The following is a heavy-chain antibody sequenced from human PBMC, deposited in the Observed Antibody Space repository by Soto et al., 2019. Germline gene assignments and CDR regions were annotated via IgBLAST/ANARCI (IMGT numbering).Heavy chain of an antibody. CDR2: INHSGST. Sequence: SETLSLTCAVYGGSFSGYYWSWIRQPPGKGLEWIGEINHSGSTNYNPSLKSRVTISVDTSKNQFSLKLSSVTAADTAVYYCAGVGRSWIAAAGADEFDYWGQGTLVTVSS. V-gene: IGHV4-34*01. CDR1: GGSFSGYY. CDR3: AGVGRSWIAAAGADEFDY. J-gene: IGHJ4*02. D-gene: IGHD6-13*01.